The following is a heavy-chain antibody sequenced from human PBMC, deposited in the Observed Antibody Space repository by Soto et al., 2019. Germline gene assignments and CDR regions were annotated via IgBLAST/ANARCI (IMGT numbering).Heavy chain of an antibody. V-gene: IGHV3-64*02. D-gene: IGHD4-17*01. Sequence: GGSLRLSCAASGFAFSIYPMHWVRQAPGKGLEYVSAISDNGGNTYYADSVKGRFTISRDNSKNTLYLQMGSLRVEDMAVYYCARRGLDYAYDYWGQGTLVTVSS. CDR3: ARRGLDYAYDY. CDR2: ISDNGGNT. CDR1: GFAFSIYP. J-gene: IGHJ4*02.